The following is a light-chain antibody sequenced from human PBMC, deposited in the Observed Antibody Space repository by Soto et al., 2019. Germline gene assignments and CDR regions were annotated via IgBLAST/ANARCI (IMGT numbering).Light chain of an antibody. CDR1: QSISSW. Sequence: DIQMTQSPSTLSASVGDRVTITCRASQSISSWWAWYQQKPGKAPKLLIYDASSLESGVPSRFSGSGSGTEFTLTISDLQPDDFATYYCQQYNSYGTFGQGTKVDIK. V-gene: IGKV1-5*01. CDR3: QQYNSYGT. J-gene: IGKJ1*01. CDR2: DAS.